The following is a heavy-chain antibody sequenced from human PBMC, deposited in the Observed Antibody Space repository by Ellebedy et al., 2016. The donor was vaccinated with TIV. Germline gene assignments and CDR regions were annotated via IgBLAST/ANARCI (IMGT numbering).Heavy chain of an antibody. CDR3: TRDRVLYESSGYYSYGMDV. Sequence: GSLRLSCTVSGGYISSNFWGWIRQPPGKGLEWIGYAYYNGSTNYSPSLKSRVTISLDTSKNQFSLRLSSVTAADTAVYYCTRDRVLYESSGYYSYGMDVWGQGTTVTVSS. CDR2: AYYNGST. D-gene: IGHD3-22*01. CDR1: GGYISSNF. V-gene: IGHV4-59*12. J-gene: IGHJ6*02.